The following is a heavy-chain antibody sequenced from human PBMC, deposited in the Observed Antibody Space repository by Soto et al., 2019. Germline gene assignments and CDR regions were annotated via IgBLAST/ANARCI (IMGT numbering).Heavy chain of an antibody. J-gene: IGHJ4*02. D-gene: IGHD3-22*01. CDR2: ISAYTGDT. CDR1: GYTFTSYC. V-gene: IGHV1-18*01. CDR3: ARDMRYYDGSGFVEY. Sequence: ASVNVSCKSSGYTFTSYCITWVRQAPGQGLEWMGWISAYTGDTNYAQKLQGRVTMTTDTSTSTAYMELRSLRSDDTAVYYCARDMRYYDGSGFVEYWGQGTPVTVSS.